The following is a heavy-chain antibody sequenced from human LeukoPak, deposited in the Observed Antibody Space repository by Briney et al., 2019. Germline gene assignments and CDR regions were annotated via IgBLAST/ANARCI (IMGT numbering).Heavy chain of an antibody. CDR3: ARDLEAYCGGDCYTYGMDV. CDR1: GYTFTSYY. V-gene: IGHV1-46*01. D-gene: IGHD2-21*02. CDR2: INPSGGST. J-gene: IGHJ6*02. Sequence: ASVKVSCKASGYTFTSYYMHWVRQAPGQGLEWMGIINPSGGSTSYAQKFQGRVTMTRDTSTSTVYMELSSLRSEDTAVYYCARDLEAYCGGDCYTYGMDVWGQGTTVTVSS.